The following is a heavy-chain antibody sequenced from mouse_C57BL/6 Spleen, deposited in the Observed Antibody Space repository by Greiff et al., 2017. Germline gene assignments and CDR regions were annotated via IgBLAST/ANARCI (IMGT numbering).Heavy chain of an antibody. Sequence: VQLQQPGTELVKPGASVKLSCKASGYTFTSYWMHWVKQRPGQGLEWIGNINPSNGGTNYNEKFKSKATLTVDKSSSTAYMQLSSLTSEDSAVYYCARAGYGSMDAMDYWGQGTSVTVSS. D-gene: IGHD1-1*01. V-gene: IGHV1-53*01. CDR2: INPSNGGT. J-gene: IGHJ4*01. CDR1: GYTFTSYW. CDR3: ARAGYGSMDAMDY.